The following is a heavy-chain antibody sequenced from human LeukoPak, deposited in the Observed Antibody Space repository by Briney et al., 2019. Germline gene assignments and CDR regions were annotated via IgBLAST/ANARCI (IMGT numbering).Heavy chain of an antibody. D-gene: IGHD6-19*01. CDR3: GKTTTGYSSGQKPAWPVDY. J-gene: IGHJ4*02. CDR1: GFTFGSYA. CDR2: IFGSGGSA. V-gene: IGHV3-23*01. Sequence: GGSLRLSCEASGFTFGSYAMYWVRQAPGKGLEWVAGIFGSGGSAHYADSAKGRFTISRDNSKNTVYLQINSLRAEDTAVYYCGKTTTGYSSGQKPAWPVDYWGQETLVTVSS.